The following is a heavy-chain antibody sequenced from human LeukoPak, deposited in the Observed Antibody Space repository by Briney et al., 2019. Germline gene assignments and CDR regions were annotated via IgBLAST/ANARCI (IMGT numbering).Heavy chain of an antibody. Sequence: PSETLSLTCTVSGGSISSGSYYWSWIRQPAGKGLEWIGRIYTSGSTNYNPSLKSRVTISVDTSKNQFSLKLSSVTAADTAVYYCARDRGTIAAAGSYYYYMDVWGKGTTVTVSS. CDR1: GGSISSGSYY. CDR3: ARDRGTIAAAGSYYYYMDV. J-gene: IGHJ6*03. V-gene: IGHV4-61*02. CDR2: IYTSGST. D-gene: IGHD6-13*01.